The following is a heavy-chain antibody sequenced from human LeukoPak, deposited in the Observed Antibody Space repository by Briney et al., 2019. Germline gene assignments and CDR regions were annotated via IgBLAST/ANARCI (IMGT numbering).Heavy chain of an antibody. Sequence: PSETLSLTCAVYSGSFSGYYWSWIRQPPGKGLEWIGEINHSGSTNYNPSLKSRVTISVDTSKNQFSLKLSSVTAADTAVYYCARGGRYYYGSGPFAKNWFDPWGQGTLVTVSS. CDR2: INHSGST. D-gene: IGHD3-10*01. CDR3: ARGGRYYYGSGPFAKNWFDP. CDR1: SGSFSGYY. J-gene: IGHJ5*02. V-gene: IGHV4-34*01.